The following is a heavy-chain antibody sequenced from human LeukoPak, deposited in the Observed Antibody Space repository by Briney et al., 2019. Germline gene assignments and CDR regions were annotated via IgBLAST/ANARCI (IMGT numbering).Heavy chain of an antibody. V-gene: IGHV4-34*01. CDR3: ARKGFVESTGWRGAFDV. J-gene: IGHJ3*01. D-gene: IGHD2-8*02. CDR1: RGSFSGYF. Sequence: NPSETLSLTCAVYRGSFSGYFWSWLRQTPGKGLEWLGEMNDSGSTNYNPSLKSRVTISVAVSKNQYSLRLTSVTAADTAVYYCARKGFVESTGWRGAFDVWGQGTMVTVPS. CDR2: MNDSGST.